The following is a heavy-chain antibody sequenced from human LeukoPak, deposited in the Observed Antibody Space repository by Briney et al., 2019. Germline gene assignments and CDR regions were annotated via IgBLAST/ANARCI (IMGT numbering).Heavy chain of an antibody. Sequence: SETLSLTCAVYGGSFSGYYWSWIRQPPGKGLEWIGEINHSGSTNYNPSLKSRVTISVDTSKNQFSLKLSSVTAADTAVYYCARAKYYDYVWGSYRSQLDYWGQGTLVTVSS. V-gene: IGHV4-34*01. CDR3: ARAKYYDYVWGSYRSQLDY. CDR1: GGSFSGYY. CDR2: INHSGST. D-gene: IGHD3-16*02. J-gene: IGHJ4*02.